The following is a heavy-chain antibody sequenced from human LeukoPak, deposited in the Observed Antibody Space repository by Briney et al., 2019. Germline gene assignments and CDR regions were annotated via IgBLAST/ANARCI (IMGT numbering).Heavy chain of an antibody. CDR2: IGTAGDT. CDR3: AKERAQYSSGWYVSDY. Sequence: PGGSLRLSCAASGFTFSSYDMHWVRQATGKGLEWVSAIGTAGDTYYPGSVKGRFTISRENAKNSLYLQMNSLRAEDTAVYYCAKERAQYSSGWYVSDYWGQGTLVTVSS. CDR1: GFTFSSYD. V-gene: IGHV3-13*01. J-gene: IGHJ4*02. D-gene: IGHD6-19*01.